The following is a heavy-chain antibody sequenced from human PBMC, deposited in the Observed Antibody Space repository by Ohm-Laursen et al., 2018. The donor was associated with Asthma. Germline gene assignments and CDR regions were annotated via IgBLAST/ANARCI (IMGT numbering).Heavy chain of an antibody. J-gene: IGHJ4*02. CDR1: GFTFSSYG. V-gene: IGHV3-23*01. CDR2: ISGSGGAT. Sequence: SLRLSCAASGFTFSSYGMHWVRQAPGQGLEWVSVISGSGGATYYADSVEGRFTISRDNSKNTMYLQMNSLRAEDTAVYYCAKDLGTVTKGYFDYWGQGTLVTVSS. CDR3: AKDLGTVTKGYFDY. D-gene: IGHD4-17*01.